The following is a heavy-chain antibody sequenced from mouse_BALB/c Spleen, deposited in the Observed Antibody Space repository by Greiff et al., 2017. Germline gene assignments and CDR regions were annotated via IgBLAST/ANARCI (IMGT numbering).Heavy chain of an antibody. D-gene: IGHD1-1*02. CDR1: GFNIKDTY. CDR2: IDPANGNT. CDR3: ARGWYPYAMDY. V-gene: IGHV14-3*02. Sequence: VHVKQSGAELVKPGASVKLSCTASGFNIKDTYMHWVKQRPEQGLEWIGRIDPANGNTKYDPKFQGKATITADTSSNTAYLQLSSLTSEDTAVYYCARGWYPYAMDYWGQGTSVTVSS. J-gene: IGHJ4*01.